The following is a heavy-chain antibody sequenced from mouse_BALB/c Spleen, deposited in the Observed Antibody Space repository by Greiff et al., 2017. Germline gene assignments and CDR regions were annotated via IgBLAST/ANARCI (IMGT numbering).Heavy chain of an antibody. CDR3: ARGAFFDY. J-gene: IGHJ2*01. CDR2: ISSGSSTI. CDR1: GFTFSSFG. V-gene: IGHV5-17*02. Sequence: DVMLVESGGGLVQPGGSRKLSCAASGFTFSSFGMHWVRQAPEKGLEWVAYISSGSSTIYYADTVKGRFTISRDNPKNTLFLQMTSLRSEDTAMYYCARGAFFDYWGQGTTLTVSS.